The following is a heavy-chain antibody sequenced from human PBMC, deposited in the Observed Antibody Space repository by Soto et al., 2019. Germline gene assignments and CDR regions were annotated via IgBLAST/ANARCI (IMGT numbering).Heavy chain of an antibody. CDR1: GFTFSSYG. CDR2: ISYDGSNK. V-gene: IGHV3-30*18. Sequence: TGGSLRLSCAASGFTFSSYGMHWVRQAPGKGLEWVAVISYDGSNKYYADSVKGRFTISRDNSKNTLYLQMNSLRAEDTAVYYCAKSGYGDYETYYYYYYGMDVWGQGTTVTSP. J-gene: IGHJ6*02. D-gene: IGHD4-17*01. CDR3: AKSGYGDYETYYYYYYGMDV.